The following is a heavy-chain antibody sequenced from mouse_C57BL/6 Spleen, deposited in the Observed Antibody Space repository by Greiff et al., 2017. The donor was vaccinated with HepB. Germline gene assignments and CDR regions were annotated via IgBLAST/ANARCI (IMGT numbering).Heavy chain of an antibody. V-gene: IGHV1-4*01. CDR2: INPSSGYT. J-gene: IGHJ1*03. Sequence: QVQLQQSGAELARPGASVKMSCKASGYTFTSYTMHWVKQRPGQGLEWIGYINPSSGYTKYNQKFKDKATLTADKSSSTAYMQLSSLTSEDSAVYYCALLFTWYFDVWGTGTTVTVSS. CDR3: ALLFTWYFDV. D-gene: IGHD1-1*02. CDR1: GYTFTSYT.